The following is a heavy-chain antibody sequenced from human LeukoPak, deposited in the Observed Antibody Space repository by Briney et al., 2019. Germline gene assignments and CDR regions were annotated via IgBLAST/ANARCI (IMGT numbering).Heavy chain of an antibody. J-gene: IGHJ4*02. D-gene: IGHD3-22*01. CDR3: ARWHTSGNNYYYDY. CDR1: GFTVSSSY. Sequence: GGSLRLSCAASGFTVSSSYMSWVRQAPEKGLEWVSIIYAGGTTYYADSVKGRFTISRDNSKNTLYLQMNSLRAEDTAVYYCARWHTSGNNYYYDYWGQGTLVTVSS. CDR2: IYAGGTT. V-gene: IGHV3-53*01.